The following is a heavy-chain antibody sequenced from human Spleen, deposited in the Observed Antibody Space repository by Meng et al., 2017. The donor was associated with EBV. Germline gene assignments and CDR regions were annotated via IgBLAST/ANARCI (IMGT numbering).Heavy chain of an antibody. CDR2: IYLDDDK. V-gene: IGHV2-5*02. CDR1: GFSLSTSEMG. D-gene: IGHD6-13*01. J-gene: IGHJ5*02. CDR3: AHKDIAAPFDP. Sequence: MLKESGPPLVKPTLPFTLTFTFSGFSLSTSEMGVGWIRQPPGKALEWLALIYLDDDKRYSPSLKNRLIITKDTYKNQVVLTMTNMDPVDTATYYCAHKDIAAPFDPWGQGTLVTVSS.